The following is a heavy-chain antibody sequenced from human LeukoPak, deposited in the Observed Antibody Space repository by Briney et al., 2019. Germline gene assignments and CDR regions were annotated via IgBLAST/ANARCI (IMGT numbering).Heavy chain of an antibody. CDR2: ISTSSSVI. CDR3: ARDLGWYYNY. D-gene: IGHD3-10*01. CDR1: KFTFSSYN. J-gene: IGHJ4*02. V-gene: IGHV3-48*01. Sequence: GGSLRLSCAASKFTFSSYNMNWVRQAPGKGLEWVSYISTSSSVIYYADSVKGRFTISRDNAKNSLYLQMNSLRAEDTAVYYCARDLGWYYNYWGQGTLVTVSS.